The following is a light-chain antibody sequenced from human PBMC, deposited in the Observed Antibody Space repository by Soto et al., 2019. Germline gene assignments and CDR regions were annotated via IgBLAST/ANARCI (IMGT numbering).Light chain of an antibody. CDR1: QTVNNS. CDR3: QHFNSWPLL. V-gene: IGKV3-15*01. CDR2: GAS. Sequence: EIVMTQSPAMLSVSPGERATLSCRASQTVNNSLAWYQQKAGQPPRLLIYGASTRATGIPARFSGSGSGTEFTLTISSLQSEDFAVYYCQHFNSWPLLFGQGTKVEIK. J-gene: IGKJ1*01.